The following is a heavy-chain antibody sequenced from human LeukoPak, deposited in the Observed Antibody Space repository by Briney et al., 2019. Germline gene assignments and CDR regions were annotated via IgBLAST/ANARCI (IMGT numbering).Heavy chain of an antibody. Sequence: PSETLSLTYTVSGGSISSTGHYWTWIRQPAGKGLEWIGHIDNSGSTNCNPSLKSRVTISVDTSKNQFSLNLTSVTAADTAVYYCARDCEFCDLLFYMNVWGKGTTVTVSS. V-gene: IGHV4-61*09. CDR1: GGSISSTGHY. CDR3: ARDCEFCDLLFYMNV. D-gene: IGHD3-16*01. J-gene: IGHJ6*03. CDR2: IDNSGST.